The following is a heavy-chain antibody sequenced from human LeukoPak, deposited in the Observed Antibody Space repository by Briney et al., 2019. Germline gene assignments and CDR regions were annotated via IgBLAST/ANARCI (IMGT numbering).Heavy chain of an antibody. V-gene: IGHV4-4*09. CDR2: IYTSGST. D-gene: IGHD2-2*01. CDR3: ARHLGYCSSTSCQPSWFDP. Sequence: SETLSLTCTVSGGSISSYYWSWIRQPPGKGLEWIGYIYTSGSTNYNPSLKSRVTISVDTPKNQFSLKLSSVTAADTAVYYCARHLGYCSSTSCQPSWFDPWGQGTLVTVSS. CDR1: GGSISSYY. J-gene: IGHJ5*02.